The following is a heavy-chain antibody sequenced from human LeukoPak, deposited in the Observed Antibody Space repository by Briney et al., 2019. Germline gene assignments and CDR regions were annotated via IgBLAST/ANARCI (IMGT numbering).Heavy chain of an antibody. V-gene: IGHV1-69*13. CDR1: GGTFSSYA. D-gene: IGHD5-24*01. CDR2: IIPIFGTA. J-gene: IGHJ4*02. Sequence: SVKVSCKASGGTFSSYAISWVRQAPGQGLEWMGGIIPIFGTANYAQEFQGRVTITADESTSTAYMELSSLRSEDTAVYYCASDDGYKFGKFDYWGQGTLVTVSS. CDR3: ASDDGYKFGKFDY.